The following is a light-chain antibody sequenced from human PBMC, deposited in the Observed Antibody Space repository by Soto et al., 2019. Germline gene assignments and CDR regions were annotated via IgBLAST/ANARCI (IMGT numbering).Light chain of an antibody. V-gene: IGLV6-57*04. CDR2: EDN. CDR3: QSYDSSNQV. J-gene: IGLJ2*01. CDR1: SGSIASNY. Sequence: NFMLIQPHSVSESPGKTVTISCTRSSGSIASNYVQWYQQRPGSAPTTVIYEDNQRPSGVPDRFSGSIDSSSNSASLTISGLKTEDEADYYCQSYDSSNQVFGGGTKVTVL.